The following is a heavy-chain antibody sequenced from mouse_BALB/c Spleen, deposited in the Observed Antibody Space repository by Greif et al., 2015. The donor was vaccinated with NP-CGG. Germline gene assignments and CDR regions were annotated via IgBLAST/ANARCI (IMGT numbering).Heavy chain of an antibody. CDR2: IWSGGST. Sequence: VQLQQSGPGLVQPSQSLSITCTVSGFSLTSYGVHWVRQSPGKGLEWLGVIWSGGSTDYNAAFISRLSISKDNSKSRVGCKMKSPQADDRARYYCARNWDYWGQGTARTVAS. V-gene: IGHV2-4-1*01. CDR1: GFSLTSYG. J-gene: IGHJ2*01. CDR3: ARNWDY.